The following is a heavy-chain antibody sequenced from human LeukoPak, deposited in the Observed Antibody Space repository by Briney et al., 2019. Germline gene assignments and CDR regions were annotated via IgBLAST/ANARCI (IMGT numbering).Heavy chain of an antibody. Sequence: PSETLSLTCAVSGGSYSGYYWNWIRQSPGKGLEWIGEINHSGSTHYNPSLKSRVTISVYTSQKQFSLRLTSVTAADTAVYYCARGRYLTTSGGAAAGFLDYWGQGSLVTVSS. CDR2: INHSGST. D-gene: IGHD6-13*01. J-gene: IGHJ4*02. V-gene: IGHV4-34*01. CDR3: ARGRYLTTSGGAAAGFLDY. CDR1: GGSYSGYY.